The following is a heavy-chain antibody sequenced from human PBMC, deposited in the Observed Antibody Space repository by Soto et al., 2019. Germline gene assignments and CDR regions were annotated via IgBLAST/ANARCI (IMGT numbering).Heavy chain of an antibody. D-gene: IGHD3-22*01. CDR2: IIPIFGTA. CDR1: GGTFSSYA. CDR3: ARYYYDSRPFDY. V-gene: IGHV1-69*06. J-gene: IGHJ4*02. Sequence: SVKVSCKASGGTFSSYAISWVRQAPGQGLEWMGGIIPIFGTANYAQKFQGRVTITADKSTSTAYMELSSLRSEDTAVYYCARYYYDSRPFDYWGQGTLVTVSS.